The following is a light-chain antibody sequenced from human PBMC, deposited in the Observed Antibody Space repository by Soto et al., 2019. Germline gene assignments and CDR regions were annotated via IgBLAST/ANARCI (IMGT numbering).Light chain of an antibody. J-gene: IGKJ5*01. Sequence: IVLPHIPTTLSLSPWERATLSFRASQSVSSYLAWYQQKPGQAPRLLIYDASNRATGIPARFSGSGSGTDFTLTISSLEPEDFAVYYCQQRSNWPITFGQGTRLEI. V-gene: IGKV3-11*01. CDR1: QSVSSY. CDR2: DAS. CDR3: QQRSNWPIT.